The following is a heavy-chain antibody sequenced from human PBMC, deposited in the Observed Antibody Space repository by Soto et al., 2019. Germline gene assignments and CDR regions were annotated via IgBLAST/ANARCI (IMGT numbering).Heavy chain of an antibody. J-gene: IGHJ4*02. D-gene: IGHD6-19*01. V-gene: IGHV1-3*01. CDR2: INAGNSDT. CDR3: ATDFSMVAVSPRY. CDR1: GYTFTSYA. Sequence: GASVKVSCKASGYTFTSYAMHWVRQAPGQRLEWMGWINAGNSDTTYSQKFQGRVTITSDTSASTAYMELTSLRSEDTAVYYCATDFSMVAVSPRYWGQVTLVTDSS.